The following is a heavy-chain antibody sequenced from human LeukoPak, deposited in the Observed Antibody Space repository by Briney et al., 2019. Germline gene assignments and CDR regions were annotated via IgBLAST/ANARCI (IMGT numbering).Heavy chain of an antibody. CDR3: ARANRVVPAAFRFDP. Sequence: SETLSLTCAVSGGSISSSNWWSWVRQPPGKGLEWIGEIYHSGSTNYNPSLKSRVTISVDTSKNQFSLKLSSVTAADTAVYYCARANRVVPAAFRFDPWGQGTLVTVSS. CDR2: IYHSGST. V-gene: IGHV4-4*02. J-gene: IGHJ5*02. D-gene: IGHD2-2*01. CDR1: GGSISSSNW.